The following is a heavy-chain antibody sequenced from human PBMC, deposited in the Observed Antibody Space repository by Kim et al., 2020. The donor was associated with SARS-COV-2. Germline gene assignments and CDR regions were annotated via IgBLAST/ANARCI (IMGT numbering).Heavy chain of an antibody. J-gene: IGHJ5*02. CDR1: GYTFTGYY. CDR3: ARALRGSVNWFDP. CDR2: INPNSGGT. V-gene: IGHV1-2*02. Sequence: ASVKVSCKASGYTFTGYYMHWVRQAPGQGLEWMGWINPNSGGTNYAQKFQGRVTMTRDTSISTAYMELSRLRSDDTAVYYCARALRGSVNWFDPWGQGTLVTVSS. D-gene: IGHD2-15*01.